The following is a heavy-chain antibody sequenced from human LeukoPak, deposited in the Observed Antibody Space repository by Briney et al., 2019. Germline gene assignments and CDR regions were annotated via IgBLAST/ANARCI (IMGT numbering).Heavy chain of an antibody. CDR3: ARDPSIWFGESYYFDY. Sequence: PGGSLRLSCAASGFTFSSYAMHWVRQAPGKGLEWVAVISYDGSNKYYADSVKGRFTISRDNSKNTLYLQMNSPRAEDTAVYYCARDPSIWFGESYYFDYWGQGTLVTVSS. CDR2: ISYDGSNK. J-gene: IGHJ4*02. V-gene: IGHV3-30-3*01. CDR1: GFTFSSYA. D-gene: IGHD3-10*01.